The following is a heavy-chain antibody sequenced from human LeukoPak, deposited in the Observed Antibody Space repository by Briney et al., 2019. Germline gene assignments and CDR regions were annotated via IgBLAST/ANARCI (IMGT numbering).Heavy chain of an antibody. CDR1: GFTFSSYS. V-gene: IGHV3-23*01. CDR2: ISGSGGST. D-gene: IGHD1-26*01. Sequence: PGGSLRLSCAASGFTFSSYSMSWVRQAPGKGLEWVSGISGSGGSTYYADSVKGRFTISRDNSKNTLYLQMNSLRAEDTTVYYCAKDGGSYYGGAFDYWGQGTLVTVSS. CDR3: AKDGGSYYGGAFDY. J-gene: IGHJ4*02.